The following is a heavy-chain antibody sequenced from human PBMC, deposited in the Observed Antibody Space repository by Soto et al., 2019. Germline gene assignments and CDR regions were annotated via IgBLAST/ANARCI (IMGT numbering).Heavy chain of an antibody. CDR2: IWYDGSNK. D-gene: IGHD1-26*01. V-gene: IGHV3-33*01. CDR1: GFTFSSYG. Sequence: QVQLLESGGGVVQPGRSLRLSCAASGFTFSSYGMHWVRQAPGKGLEWVAVIWYDGSNKYYADSVKGRFTISRDNSKDTLYLQMNSLRAEDTAVYYCAIDTDLRIVGATGFDYWGQGTLVTVSS. J-gene: IGHJ4*02. CDR3: AIDTDLRIVGATGFDY.